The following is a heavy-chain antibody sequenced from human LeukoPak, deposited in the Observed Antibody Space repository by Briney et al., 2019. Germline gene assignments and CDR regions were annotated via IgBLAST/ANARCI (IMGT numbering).Heavy chain of an antibody. CDR1: GGSFSDYY. V-gene: IGHV4-34*01. CDR3: ARGPGMIRADS. J-gene: IGHJ5*01. CDR2: INHSGST. D-gene: IGHD3-22*01. Sequence: SETLSLTCAVYGGSFSDYYWSWIRQPPGKGLEWIGEINHSGSTNYNPSLKSRVTISVDTSKNQFSLKLTSVTAADTAVYYCARGPGMIRADSWGRGTLVTVSS.